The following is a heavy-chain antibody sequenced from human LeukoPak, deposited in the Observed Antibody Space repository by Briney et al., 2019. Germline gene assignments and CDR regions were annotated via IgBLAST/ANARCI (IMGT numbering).Heavy chain of an antibody. CDR1: GYTFTSYD. Sequence: ASVKVSCKASGYTFTSYDINWVRQATGQGLEWVGWMNPNSGNTGYAQKFQGRVTMTRNTSISTAYMELSSLRSEDTAVYYCARGGEDGYINEYNWFDPWGQGTLVTVSS. D-gene: IGHD5-24*01. CDR2: MNPNSGNT. V-gene: IGHV1-8*01. CDR3: ARGGEDGYINEYNWFDP. J-gene: IGHJ5*02.